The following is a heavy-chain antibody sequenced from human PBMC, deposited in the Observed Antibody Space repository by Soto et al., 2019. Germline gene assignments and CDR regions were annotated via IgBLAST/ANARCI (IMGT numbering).Heavy chain of an antibody. J-gene: IGHJ4*02. D-gene: IGHD3-10*01. Sequence: SETLSLTCTVSGDSISSYYWSWIRQPPGKGLEWIGYMSYSGSTNYNPSLKSRVTISLDTSKNQFSLKLSSVTAADTAVYYCARRVKSGSGRRPAYYFDYWGQGSLVTVS. CDR3: ARRVKSGSGRRPAYYFDY. CDR1: GDSISSYY. CDR2: MSYSGST. V-gene: IGHV4-59*01.